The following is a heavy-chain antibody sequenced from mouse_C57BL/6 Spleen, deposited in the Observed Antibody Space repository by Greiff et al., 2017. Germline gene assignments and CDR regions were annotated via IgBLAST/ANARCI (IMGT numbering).Heavy chain of an antibody. D-gene: IGHD1-1*01. Sequence: QVQLQQPGAELVRPGSSVKLSCKASGYTFTSYWMDWVKQRPGQGLEWIGNIYPSDSETHYNQKFKDKATLTVDKSSSTAYMQLSSLTSEDSAVYYCARATTVLTPFDYWGQGTTLTVSS. J-gene: IGHJ2*01. CDR1: GYTFTSYW. V-gene: IGHV1-61*01. CDR3: ARATTVLTPFDY. CDR2: IYPSDSET.